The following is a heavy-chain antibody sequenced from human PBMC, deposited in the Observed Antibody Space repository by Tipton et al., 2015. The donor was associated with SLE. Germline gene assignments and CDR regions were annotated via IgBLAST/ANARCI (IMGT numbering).Heavy chain of an antibody. J-gene: IGHJ4*02. CDR3: AREDSSGWFDC. CDR1: GGSFSGYY. V-gene: IGHV4-34*01. D-gene: IGHD6-19*01. CDR2: INHSGST. Sequence: TLSLTCAVYGGSFSGYYWSWIRQPPGKGLEWIGEINHSGSTNYNPSLKSRVTISVDTSKNQFSLKLSSVTAADTAVYYCAREDSSGWFDCWGQGTLVTVSS.